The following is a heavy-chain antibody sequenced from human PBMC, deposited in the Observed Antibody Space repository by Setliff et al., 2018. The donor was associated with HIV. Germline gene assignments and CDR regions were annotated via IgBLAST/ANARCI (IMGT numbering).Heavy chain of an antibody. Sequence: GGSLRLSCAASGFTFSSYGMHWVRQAPGKGLEWVAYISYDGSTKYYADSVKGRFTISRDKSKSTLYLQMNSLRSDDTAVYYCARVTTTVTAYYYYMDVWGKGTTVTVSS. V-gene: IGHV3-30*06. CDR3: ARVTTTVTAYYYYMDV. CDR1: GFTFSSYG. J-gene: IGHJ6*03. D-gene: IGHD4-17*01. CDR2: ISYDGSTK.